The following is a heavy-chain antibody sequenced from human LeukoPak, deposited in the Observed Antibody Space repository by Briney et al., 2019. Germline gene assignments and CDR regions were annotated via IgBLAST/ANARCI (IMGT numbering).Heavy chain of an antibody. CDR1: GFTFSSHG. Sequence: GGSLRLSCEASGFTFSSHGMHWVRQPPGKGLEWVAVIWNDGSDKYYGDSVKGRFTVSRDNSKNTLYLQMDSLRAEDTAVYYCARGCGGTPGCYIIDNWGQGTLATVSS. CDR2: IWNDGSDK. V-gene: IGHV3-33*01. D-gene: IGHD2-21*01. J-gene: IGHJ4*02. CDR3: ARGCGGTPGCYIIDN.